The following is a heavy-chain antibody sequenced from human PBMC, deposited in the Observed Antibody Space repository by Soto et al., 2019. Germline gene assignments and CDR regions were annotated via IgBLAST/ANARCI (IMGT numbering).Heavy chain of an antibody. CDR1: GGTFSSYT. V-gene: IGHV1-69*02. CDR3: ATLTYYYDSSGYKGNYFDY. D-gene: IGHD3-22*01. Sequence: QVQLVQSGAEVKKPGSSVKVSCKASGGTFSSYTISWVRQAPGQGLEWMGRIIPILGIANYAQKFQGRVTITADKSTSKAYMELSSLRSEDTAVYYCATLTYYYDSSGYKGNYFDYWGQGTLVTVSS. J-gene: IGHJ4*02. CDR2: IIPILGIA.